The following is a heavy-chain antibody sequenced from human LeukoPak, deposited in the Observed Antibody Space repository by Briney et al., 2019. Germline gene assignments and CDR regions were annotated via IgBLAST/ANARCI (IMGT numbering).Heavy chain of an antibody. J-gene: IGHJ6*02. D-gene: IGHD3-22*01. V-gene: IGHV4-34*01. Sequence: SETLSLTCAVYGGTFSGYYWSWIRQPPGKGLEWIGEINHSGSTNYNPSLKSRVTISVDTSKNQFSLKLSSVTAADTAVYYCASGAPPRASSGYSRRSKYYYYGMDVWGQGTTVTVSS. CDR1: GGTFSGYY. CDR3: ASGAPPRASSGYSRRSKYYYYGMDV. CDR2: INHSGST.